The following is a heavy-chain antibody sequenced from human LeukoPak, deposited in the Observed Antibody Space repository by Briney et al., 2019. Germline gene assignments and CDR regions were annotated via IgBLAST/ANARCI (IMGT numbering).Heavy chain of an antibody. V-gene: IGHV1-2*02. CDR2: INPNSGGT. CDR1: GYTFTGYY. Sequence: ASVKVSCTASGYTFTGYYMHWVRQAPGQGLEWMGWINPNSGGTNYAQNLQGRVTITRDTSISTAYMELNRLRSDDTAGYFCERGVVFYSPFDYWGQGTLVTVSS. CDR3: ERGVVFYSPFDY. J-gene: IGHJ4*02. D-gene: IGHD3-3*01.